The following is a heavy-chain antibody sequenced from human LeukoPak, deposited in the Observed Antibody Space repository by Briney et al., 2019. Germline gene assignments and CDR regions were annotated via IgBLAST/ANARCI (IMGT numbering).Heavy chain of an antibody. Sequence: SETLSLTCAVYGGSFSGYYWSWIRQPPGKGLEWIGEINHSGSTNYNPSLKSRVTISVDTSKNQFSLKLSSVTAADTAVYYCARGIGDVRGGSLYWGWFDPWGQGTLVTVSS. CDR3: ARGIGDVRGGSLYWGWFDP. V-gene: IGHV4-34*01. J-gene: IGHJ5*02. CDR1: GGSFSGYY. CDR2: INHSGST. D-gene: IGHD7-27*01.